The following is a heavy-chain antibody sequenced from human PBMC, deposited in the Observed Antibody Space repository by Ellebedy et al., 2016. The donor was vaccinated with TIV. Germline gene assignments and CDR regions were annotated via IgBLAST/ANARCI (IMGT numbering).Heavy chain of an antibody. Sequence: SETLSLXCAVYGGSFSGYYWSWIRQPPGKGLEWIGYIYYSGSTNYNPSLKSRVTISVDTSKNQFSLKLSSVTAADTAVYYCARDPGRITMVRGVYYYGMDVWGQGTTVTVSS. CDR3: ARDPGRITMVRGVYYYGMDV. V-gene: IGHV4-59*12. J-gene: IGHJ6*02. CDR2: IYYSGST. D-gene: IGHD3-10*01. CDR1: GGSFSGYY.